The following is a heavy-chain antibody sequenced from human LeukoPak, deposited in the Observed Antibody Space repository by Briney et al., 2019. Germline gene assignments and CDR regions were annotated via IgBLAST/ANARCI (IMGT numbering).Heavy chain of an antibody. D-gene: IGHD3-16*02. V-gene: IGHV3-21*01. CDR2: ISSSSNYI. CDR3: ARDRSLHKYYYYYYMDV. CDR1: RFTFNSYT. Sequence: PGGSLRLSRAAPRFTFNSYTMNWVRQAPGKGLEWVSSISSSSNYIYYADSVKGRFTISRDNAKNSLYLQMKSLRAEDTAVYYCARDRSLHKYYYYYYMDVWGKGTTVTVSS. J-gene: IGHJ6*03.